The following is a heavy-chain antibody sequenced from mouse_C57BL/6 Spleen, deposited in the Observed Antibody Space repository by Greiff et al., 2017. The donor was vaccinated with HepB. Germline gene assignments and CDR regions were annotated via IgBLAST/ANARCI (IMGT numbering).Heavy chain of an antibody. CDR1: GYTFTDYY. CDR2: INPNNGGT. Sequence: VQLQQSGPELVKPGASVKISCKASGYTFTDYYMNWVKQSHGKSLEWIGDINPNNGGTSYNQKFKGKATLTVDKSSSTAYMELRSLTSEDSAVYYCARFQLGRGFAYWGQGTLVTVSA. CDR3: ARFQLGRGFAY. D-gene: IGHD4-1*02. V-gene: IGHV1-26*01. J-gene: IGHJ3*01.